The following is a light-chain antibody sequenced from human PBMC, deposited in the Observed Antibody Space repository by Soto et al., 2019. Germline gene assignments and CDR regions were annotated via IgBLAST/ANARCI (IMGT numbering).Light chain of an antibody. J-gene: IGLJ1*01. V-gene: IGLV2-14*03. CDR1: TTDVDGYDY. Sequence: QSVLPRPSSVSGAPGQSSTLSYTGATTDVDGYDYVSWYQQHPGQAPKLMIFDVNNRPSGVSGRFSGSKSGDTASLTISGLQAEDDGDYYCTSYTGSAPFYVFGSGTKVTVL. CDR2: DVN. CDR3: TSYTGSAPFYV.